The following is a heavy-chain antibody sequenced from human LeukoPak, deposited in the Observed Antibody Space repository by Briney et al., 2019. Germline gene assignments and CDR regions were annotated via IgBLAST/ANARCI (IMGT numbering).Heavy chain of an antibody. V-gene: IGHV4-34*01. J-gene: IGHJ4*02. CDR3: ASGQGPADY. CDR1: GGSFSGDY. CDR2: INHSGST. Sequence: SETLSLTCAVYGGSFSGDYWSWIRQPPGKGLEWVGEINHSGSTNYNPSLKSRVTISVDTSKNQFSLKLSSVTAADTAVYYCASGQGPADYWGQGTLVTVSS.